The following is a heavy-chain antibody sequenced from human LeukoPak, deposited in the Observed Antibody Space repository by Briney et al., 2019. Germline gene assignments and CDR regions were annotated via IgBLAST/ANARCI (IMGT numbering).Heavy chain of an antibody. Sequence: PSETLSLTCTVSGGSISSGGYYWGWIRQPPGTGLEWIGSIYYSGSTYYNPSLKSRVTISVDTSKNQFSLKLSSVTAADTAVYYCARLPYYDFWSGYVDYWGQGTLVTVSS. D-gene: IGHD3-3*01. CDR2: IYYSGST. J-gene: IGHJ4*02. CDR3: ARLPYYDFWSGYVDY. CDR1: GGSISSGGYY. V-gene: IGHV4-39*01.